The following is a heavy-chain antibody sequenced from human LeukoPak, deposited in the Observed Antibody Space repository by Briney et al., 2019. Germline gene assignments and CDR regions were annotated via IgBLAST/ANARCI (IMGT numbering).Heavy chain of an antibody. CDR2: IYYSGST. Sequence: SETLSLTSTVSGGSISSGDYYWSWIRQPPGKGLEWIGYIYYSGSTYYNPSLKSRVTISVDTSKNQFSLKLSSVTAADTAVYYCARYCSSTSCYLFDYWGQGTLVTVSS. CDR3: ARYCSSTSCYLFDY. CDR1: GGSISSGDYY. J-gene: IGHJ4*02. V-gene: IGHV4-30-4*08. D-gene: IGHD2-2*01.